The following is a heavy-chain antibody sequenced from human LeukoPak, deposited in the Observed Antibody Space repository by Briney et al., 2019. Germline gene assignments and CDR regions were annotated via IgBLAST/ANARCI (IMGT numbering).Heavy chain of an antibody. J-gene: IGHJ3*02. CDR3: ARHHGSSPKAFDI. D-gene: IGHD2-2*03. Sequence: GESLKISCKGSGYSFTSYWIGWVRQMPGKGLEWMGIIYPGGSDTRYSPSFQGQVTISADKSITTAYLQWSSLKASDTAMYYCARHHGSSPKAFDIWGQGTMVTVSS. CDR1: GYSFTSYW. V-gene: IGHV5-51*01. CDR2: IYPGGSDT.